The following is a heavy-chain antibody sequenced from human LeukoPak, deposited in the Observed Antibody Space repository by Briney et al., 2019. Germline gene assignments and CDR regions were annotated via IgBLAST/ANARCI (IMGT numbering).Heavy chain of an antibody. D-gene: IGHD2-2*01. V-gene: IGHV3-7*01. CDR2: IKQDGSEK. CDR1: GFTFSSYL. Sequence: GALRLSCAASGFTFSSYLMSWVRQAPGKGLGWGANIKQDGSEKYYVDSVKGRFTISRDNAKNSLYLQMNGLRAEDTAVYYCARAPHAVVPAPGYFDYWGQGTLVTVSS. CDR3: ARAPHAVVPAPGYFDY. J-gene: IGHJ4*02.